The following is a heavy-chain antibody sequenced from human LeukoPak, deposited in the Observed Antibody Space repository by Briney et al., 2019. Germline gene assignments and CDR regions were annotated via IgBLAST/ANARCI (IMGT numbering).Heavy chain of an antibody. CDR1: GFTFSTYA. D-gene: IGHD3-10*01. J-gene: IGHJ4*02. CDR3: VKGSNYYGSGRFDF. CDR2: TSYDGSDK. V-gene: IGHV3-30*18. Sequence: GRSLRLSCTVSGFTFSTYAMHWVRQAPGKGLEWVAVTSYDGSDKYYADSVEGRFDISRDNSKNTLYLQMNSLRTEDTAVYHCVKGSNYYGSGRFDFWGQGTLVTVSS.